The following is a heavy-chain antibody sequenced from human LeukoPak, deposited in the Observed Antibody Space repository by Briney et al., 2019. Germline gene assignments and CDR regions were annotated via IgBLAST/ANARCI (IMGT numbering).Heavy chain of an antibody. CDR3: ARDGSSIADYYFDY. Sequence: PGRSLRLSCAASGFTFSNYAMHWVRQAPGKGLEWVAVISYDGRNKYHADSVKGRFTISRDSSKNTLYLQMNSLRAEDTAVYYCARDGSSIADYYFDYWGQGTLVTVSS. V-gene: IGHV3-30*01. CDR2: ISYDGRNK. CDR1: GFTFSNYA. J-gene: IGHJ4*02. D-gene: IGHD6-6*01.